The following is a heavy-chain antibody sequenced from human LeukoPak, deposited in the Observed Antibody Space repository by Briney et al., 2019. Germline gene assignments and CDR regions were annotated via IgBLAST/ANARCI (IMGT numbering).Heavy chain of an antibody. D-gene: IGHD6-13*01. Sequence: SQTLSLTCTVSGGSISSGGYYWSWIRQHPGKGLEWIGYIYYSGSTYYNPSLKSRVTISVDTSKNQFSLKLSSVTAADTAVYYCARAEEQQLEGFDPWGQGTLVTVSS. V-gene: IGHV4-31*03. CDR1: GGSISSGGYY. CDR3: ARAEEQQLEGFDP. CDR2: IYYSGST. J-gene: IGHJ5*02.